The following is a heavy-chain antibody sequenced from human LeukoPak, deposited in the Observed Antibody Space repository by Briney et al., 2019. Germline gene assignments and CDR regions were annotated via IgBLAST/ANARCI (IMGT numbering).Heavy chain of an antibody. CDR2: INAGNGNT. V-gene: IGHV1-3*01. CDR3: AREPGGTDYYYGMDV. J-gene: IGHJ6*02. D-gene: IGHD2-8*02. Sequence: ASVRVSFKASGYTFTSYAMHWVRQAPGQRLEWMGWINAGNGNTKYSQKFQGRVTITRDTSASTAYMELSSLRSEDTAVYYCAREPGGTDYYYGMDVWGQGTTVTVSS. CDR1: GYTFTSYA.